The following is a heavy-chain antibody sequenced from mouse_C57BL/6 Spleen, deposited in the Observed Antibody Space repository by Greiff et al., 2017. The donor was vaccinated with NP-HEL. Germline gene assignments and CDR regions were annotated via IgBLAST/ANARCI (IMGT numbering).Heavy chain of an antibody. D-gene: IGHD1-1*01. J-gene: IGHJ4*01. CDR1: GFTFSDYG. V-gene: IGHV5-15*01. Sequence: EVKVVESGGGLVQPGGSLKLSCAASGFTFSDYGMAWVRQAPRKGPEWVAFISNLAYSIYYADTVTGRFTLSRENAKNTLYLEMSSLRSEDTAMYYCARLHGSSYYAMDYWGQGTSVTVSS. CDR2: ISNLAYSI. CDR3: ARLHGSSYYAMDY.